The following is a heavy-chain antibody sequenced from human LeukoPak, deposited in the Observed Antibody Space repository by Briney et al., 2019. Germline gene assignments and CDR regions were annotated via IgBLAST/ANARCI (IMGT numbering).Heavy chain of an antibody. V-gene: IGHV4-59*08. Sequence: SETLSLTCTVSGGSISSYFWSWIRQPPGKGLEWIGYIYYSGSTNYNPSLKSRVTISVDTSKNQFSLKLSSVTAADTAVYYCARQTYYDILTGYPTTFDYWGQGTLVTVSS. D-gene: IGHD3-9*01. CDR1: GGSISSYF. J-gene: IGHJ4*02. CDR2: IYYSGST. CDR3: ARQTYYDILTGYPTTFDY.